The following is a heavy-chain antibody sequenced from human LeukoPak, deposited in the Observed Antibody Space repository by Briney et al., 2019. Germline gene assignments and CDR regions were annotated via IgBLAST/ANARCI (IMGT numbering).Heavy chain of an antibody. D-gene: IGHD1-26*01. J-gene: IGHJ4*02. CDR1: GFTFSSYG. CDR2: IRYDGSNK. V-gene: IGHV3-30*02. Sequence: GGSLRLSCAASGFTFSSYGMHWVRQAPGKGLEWVAFIRYDGSNKYYADSVKGRFTISRDNSKNTLYLQMNSLRAGDTAVYYCAKEGGLIVGATLDYWGQGTLVTVSS. CDR3: AKEGGLIVGATLDY.